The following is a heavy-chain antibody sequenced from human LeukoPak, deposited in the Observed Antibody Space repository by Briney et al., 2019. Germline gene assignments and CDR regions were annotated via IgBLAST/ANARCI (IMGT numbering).Heavy chain of an antibody. J-gene: IGHJ4*02. V-gene: IGHV1-18*01. CDR2: ISAYHGNT. D-gene: IGHD6-19*01. Sequence: ASVKVSCKASGHTFTSYGISWVRQATGQGLEWMGWISAYHGNTNYAQKLQGRVTMTTDTSTSTAYMELRSLRSDDTAVCYCARDTEGIAVAGELDYWGQGTLVTVSS. CDR1: GHTFTSYG. CDR3: ARDTEGIAVAGELDY.